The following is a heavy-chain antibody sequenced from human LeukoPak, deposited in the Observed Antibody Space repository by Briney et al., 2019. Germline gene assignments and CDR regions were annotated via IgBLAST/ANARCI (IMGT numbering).Heavy chain of an antibody. CDR1: GYSFTNYW. CDR3: ARPLSGGSGLPNF. D-gene: IGHD6-19*01. J-gene: IGHJ4*02. CDR2: IDPSDSYT. Sequence: GESLKISCKGSGYSFTNYWITWVRQLPGKGLEWMGRIDPSDSYTNYSPSFQGHVTISTDKSISTAYLQWRSLKAEDTAMYYCARPLSGGSGLPNFWGQGTLVTVSS. V-gene: IGHV5-10-1*01.